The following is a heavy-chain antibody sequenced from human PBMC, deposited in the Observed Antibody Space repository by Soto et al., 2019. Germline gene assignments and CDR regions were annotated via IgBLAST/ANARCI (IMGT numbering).Heavy chain of an antibody. V-gene: IGHV1-8*01. CDR2: MNPNSGNT. CDR1: GYTFTSYD. Sequence: ASVKVSCKASGYTFTSYDINWVRQATGQGLEWMGWMNPNSGNTGYAQKFQGRVTMTRNTSISTAYIELSSLRSEDTAVYYCARGRRWLQGLFDYWGQGTLVTVSS. J-gene: IGHJ4*02. D-gene: IGHD5-12*01. CDR3: ARGRRWLQGLFDY.